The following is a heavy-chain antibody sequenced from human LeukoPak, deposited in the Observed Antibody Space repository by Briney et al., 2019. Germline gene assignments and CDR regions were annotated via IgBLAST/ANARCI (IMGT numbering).Heavy chain of an antibody. CDR3: ARDHATYYYDSSGYYDY. Sequence: GGSLRLSCAASGFTFSNYEMNWVRQAPGKGLEWVSFISRSGATIYYTDSVKGRFTISRDNAKNSLYLQMNSLRAEDTAVYYCARDHATYYYDSSGYYDYWGQGTLVSVSS. CDR2: ISRSGATI. D-gene: IGHD3-22*01. V-gene: IGHV3-48*03. CDR1: GFTFSNYE. J-gene: IGHJ4*02.